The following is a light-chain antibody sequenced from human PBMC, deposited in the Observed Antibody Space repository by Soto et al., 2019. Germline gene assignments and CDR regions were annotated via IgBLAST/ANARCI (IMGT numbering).Light chain of an antibody. J-gene: IGKJ1*01. Sequence: EIVLTQSPGTLSLSPGERATLSCRASQSVSSSYLAWYQQKPGQAPRLLIYGASSRATGIPDRFSGSGSGTDFTLTISRLEPDDIATYSCQQYNSYSWTFGQGTKVEIK. V-gene: IGKV3-20*01. CDR1: QSVSSSY. CDR3: QQYNSYSWT. CDR2: GAS.